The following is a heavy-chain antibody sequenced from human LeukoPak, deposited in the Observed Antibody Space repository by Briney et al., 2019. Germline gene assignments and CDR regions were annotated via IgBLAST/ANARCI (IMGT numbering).Heavy chain of an antibody. CDR2: ISWNSGSI. V-gene: IGHV3-9*01. J-gene: IGHJ4*02. CDR1: GFTFDDYA. D-gene: IGHD2-21*02. Sequence: SLRLSCAASGFTFDDYAMHWVRQAAGKGLEGVSGISWNSGSIGYADSVKGRFTISRDNAKNSLYLQMNSLRAEDTALYYCAKDMNVVVTAMDYWGQGPLATVSS. CDR3: AKDMNVVVTAMDY.